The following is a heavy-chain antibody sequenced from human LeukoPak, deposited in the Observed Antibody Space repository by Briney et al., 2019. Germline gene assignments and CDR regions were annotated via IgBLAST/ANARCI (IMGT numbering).Heavy chain of an antibody. CDR1: GGNFRNYG. V-gene: IGHV1-69*13. J-gene: IGHJ4*02. CDR3: ATDPNPYSSTSGYFDF. CDR2: ILPIFGTA. Sequence: SVKVSCKASGGNFRNYGFHWVRQAPGQGLEWMGGILPIFGTANYAQKFQGRVTITADESSNTASLDLSSLTSEDTAVYYCATDPNPYSSTSGYFDFWGQGTLVTVSS. D-gene: IGHD6-6*01.